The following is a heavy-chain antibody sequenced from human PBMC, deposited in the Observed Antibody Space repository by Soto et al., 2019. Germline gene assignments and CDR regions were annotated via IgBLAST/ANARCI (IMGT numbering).Heavy chain of an antibody. J-gene: IGHJ3*02. D-gene: IGHD3-3*01. Sequence: QLHLVQSGAVVKKPGASVTVSCSASGYPVTAYYMHWVRQAPGRGLEWMGGINPATGAAKYTQTCQGRVTMTRATSTSTVFMELSGLTSEDTAVFYFARGGGVGVAGSAAFDMWGQGTLVTVSS. V-gene: IGHV1-2*02. CDR1: GYPVTAYY. CDR2: INPATGAA. CDR3: ARGGGVGVAGSAAFDM.